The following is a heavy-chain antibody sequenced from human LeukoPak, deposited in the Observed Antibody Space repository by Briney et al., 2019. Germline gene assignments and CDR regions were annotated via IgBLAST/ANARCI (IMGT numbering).Heavy chain of an antibody. Sequence: PSETLSLTCTVSGGSISSYYWSWIRQTPGKGLEWIGYIYYSGSTNYNPSLKSRVTISVDTSRNQFSLKLSSVTAADTAVYYCAREIRRAYCGGDWHLRRCRTFDIWGQGTMVTVSS. CDR3: AREIRRAYCGGDWHLRRCRTFDI. V-gene: IGHV4-59*01. D-gene: IGHD2-21*02. CDR1: GGSISSYY. CDR2: IYYSGST. J-gene: IGHJ3*02.